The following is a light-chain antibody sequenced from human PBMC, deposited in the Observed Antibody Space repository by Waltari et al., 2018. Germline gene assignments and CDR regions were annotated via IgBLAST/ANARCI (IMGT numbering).Light chain of an antibody. Sequence: AIQMTQSPSSLSASVGDRVTITCRASQGIGNELGWYQQKPGKAPNLLIYGSSSLQSGVPSRFSVSGSGTEFTLTISSLQPEDFATYYCLQDYNYPRTFGQGTKVEIK. CDR2: GSS. CDR3: LQDYNYPRT. CDR1: QGIGNE. V-gene: IGKV1-6*01. J-gene: IGKJ1*01.